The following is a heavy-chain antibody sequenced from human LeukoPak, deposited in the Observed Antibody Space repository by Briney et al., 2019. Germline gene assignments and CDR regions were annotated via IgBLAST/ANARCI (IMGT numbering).Heavy chain of an antibody. CDR2: ISSSSSYI. CDR1: GFTFSSYS. Sequence: PGGSLRLSCAASGFTFSSYSMNWVRQAPGKGLEWVSSISSSSSYIYYAHSVKGRFTISRDNAKNSLYLQMNSLRAEDTAVYYCARGEGGSYSPSAYWGQGTLVTVSS. V-gene: IGHV3-21*01. D-gene: IGHD1-26*01. CDR3: ARGEGGSYSPSAY. J-gene: IGHJ4*02.